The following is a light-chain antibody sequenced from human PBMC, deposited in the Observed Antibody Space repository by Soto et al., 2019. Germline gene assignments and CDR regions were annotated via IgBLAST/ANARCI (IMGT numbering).Light chain of an antibody. J-gene: IGKJ1*01. CDR2: DAS. CDR3: QQRSNWPPWT. CDR1: QSVSSY. Sequence: EIVLTQSPATLSLSAWERATLSCGASQSVSSYLAWYQQKPGQAPRLLIYDASNRATGIPARFSGSGSGTDFTLTISSLEPEDFAVYYCQQRSNWPPWTFGQGTKVDI. V-gene: IGKV3-11*01.